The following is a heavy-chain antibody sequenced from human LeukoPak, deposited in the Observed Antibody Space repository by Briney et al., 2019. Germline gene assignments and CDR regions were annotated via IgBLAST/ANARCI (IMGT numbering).Heavy chain of an antibody. V-gene: IGHV4-34*01. CDR2: SNHSGST. J-gene: IGHJ5*02. CDR1: GGSFSGYY. Sequence: SETLSLTCAVYGGSFSGYYWSWIRQPPGKGLEWIGESNHSGSTNYNPSLKSRVTISVDTSKNQFSLKLSSVTAADTAVYYCARGRRVVPAAGRGFDPWGQGTLVTVSS. CDR3: ARGRRVVPAAGRGFDP. D-gene: IGHD2-2*01.